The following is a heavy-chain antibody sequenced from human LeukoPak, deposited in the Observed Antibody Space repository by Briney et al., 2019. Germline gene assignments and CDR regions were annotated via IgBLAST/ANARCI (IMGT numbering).Heavy chain of an antibody. J-gene: IGHJ4*02. V-gene: IGHV1-2*02. CDR2: INPNSGGT. D-gene: IGHD1/OR15-1a*01. CDR1: GYTFTGYY. CDR3: ARDYSDSPEGTN. Sequence: ASVKVSCKXSGYTFTGYYMHWVRQSPGQGLEWMGWINPNSGGTNYAQKFQGRVTMTRDTSISTAYMELSRLRSDDTAVYYCARDYSDSPEGTNWGPGTLVTVSS.